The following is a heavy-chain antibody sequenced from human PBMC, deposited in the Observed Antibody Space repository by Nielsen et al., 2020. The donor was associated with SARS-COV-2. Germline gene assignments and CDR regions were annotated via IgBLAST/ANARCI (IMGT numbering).Heavy chain of an antibody. CDR3: ARDGVSGNYFDY. D-gene: IGHD6-19*01. J-gene: IGHJ4*02. CDR1: GGSVLFYY. CDR2: IYDSGDT. V-gene: IGHV4-59*02. Sequence: SETLSLTCTVSGGSVLFYYWSWIRQPPGKGLAWIGYIYDSGDTKYNPSLKSRVTISVDTSKNQFSLRLSSVTAADTAVYYCARDGVSGNYFDYWGPGTLVTVSS.